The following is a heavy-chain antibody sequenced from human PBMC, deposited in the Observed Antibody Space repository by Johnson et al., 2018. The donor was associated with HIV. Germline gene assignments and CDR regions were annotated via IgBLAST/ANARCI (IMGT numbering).Heavy chain of an antibody. CDR3: ARASDSYCSADCYGDGFQI. CDR2: LSWNSGTV. V-gene: IGHV3-9*01. Sequence: VQLVESGGGFIQAGRSLRLSCAASGFTFDDYAMHWVRQAPGKGLEWVSGLSWNSGTVAYADSVKGRFTISRDNAKNSLFLQMNSLRAEDTAVYYCARASDSYCSADCYGDGFQISDQGTKVIVSS. CDR1: GFTFDDYA. D-gene: IGHD2-21*02. J-gene: IGHJ3*02.